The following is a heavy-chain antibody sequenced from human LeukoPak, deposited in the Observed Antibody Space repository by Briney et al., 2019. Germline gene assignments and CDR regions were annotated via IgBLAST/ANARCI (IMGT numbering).Heavy chain of an antibody. CDR3: AREGDPGSGYNYGNWLDP. J-gene: IGHJ5*02. CDR2: GYYSGST. CDR1: GGSIKSNY. Sequence: SETLSLTCTVSGGSIKSNYWSWIRQPPGKGLEWIGYGYYSGSTNYNPSLKSRVTISLDTSKSQFSLKRSSVTTADTAVYYCAREGDPGSGYNYGNWLDPWGQGTLVTVSS. D-gene: IGHD5-12*01. V-gene: IGHV4-59*01.